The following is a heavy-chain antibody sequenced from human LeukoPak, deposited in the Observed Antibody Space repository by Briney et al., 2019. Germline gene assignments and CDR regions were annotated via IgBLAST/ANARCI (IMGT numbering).Heavy chain of an antibody. D-gene: IGHD3-10*01. Sequence: SETLSLTCAVSGYSISSGYYWGWIRQPPGKGLEWIGSIHHSGSTYYNPSLKSRVTISVDTSKNQFSLKLSSVTAADTAVYYCARLEGVDYWGQGTLVTVSS. J-gene: IGHJ4*02. CDR3: ARLEGVDY. CDR2: IHHSGST. CDR1: GYSISSGYY. V-gene: IGHV4-38-2*01.